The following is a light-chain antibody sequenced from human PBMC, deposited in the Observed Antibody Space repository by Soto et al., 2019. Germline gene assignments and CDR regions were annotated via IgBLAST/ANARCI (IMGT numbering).Light chain of an antibody. CDR2: KAS. Sequence: DIQMTQSPSTLSASVGDRVTITCRASQSIGRWLAWYQQKPGKAPKLLIYKASSLESGVPSRFSGSGSETEFTLTISSLQPDDFATYYCKQYNDFHTFGQGTKLETK. CDR1: QSIGRW. CDR3: KQYNDFHT. V-gene: IGKV1-5*03. J-gene: IGKJ2*01.